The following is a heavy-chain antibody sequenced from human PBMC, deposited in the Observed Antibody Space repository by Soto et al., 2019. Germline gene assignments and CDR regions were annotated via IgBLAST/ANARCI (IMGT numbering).Heavy chain of an antibody. CDR1: GGTFSSYA. V-gene: IGHV1-69*12. CDR2: IIPIFGTA. J-gene: IGHJ3*02. CDR3: ARDRVPCIPAHFDAFDI. Sequence: QVQLVQSGAEVKKPGSSVKVSCKASGGTFSSYAISWVRQAPGQGLEWMGGIIPIFGTANYAQKFQGRVTIPADDPPSTAYMELSSLRSEDTAVYYCARDRVPCIPAHFDAFDIWGQGTLVTVSS.